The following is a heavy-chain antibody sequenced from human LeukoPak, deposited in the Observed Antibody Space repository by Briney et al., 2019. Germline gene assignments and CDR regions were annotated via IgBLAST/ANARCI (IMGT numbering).Heavy chain of an antibody. CDR1: GYTFTSYD. CDR2: MNPNSGNT. CDR3: ARGGDWVYYGWGSYDY. V-gene: IGHV1-8*03. D-gene: IGHD3-10*01. J-gene: IGHJ4*02. Sequence: ASVKVSCKASGYTFTSYDINWVRQATGQGLEWMGWMNPNSGNTGYAQKFQGRVTITRNTSISTAYMELSSLRSEDTAVYYCARGGDWVYYGWGSYDYGGQGPRATVPS.